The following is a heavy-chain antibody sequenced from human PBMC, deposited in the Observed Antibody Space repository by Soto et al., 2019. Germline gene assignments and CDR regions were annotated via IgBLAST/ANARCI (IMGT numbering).Heavy chain of an antibody. V-gene: IGHV1-69*12. CDR3: ARDKDRPQLGGNYYYIMDV. J-gene: IGHJ6*02. CDR2: IMPIFGTP. Sequence: QVQLVQSGSEVTKPGSSVKVSCKASGGTFSSYAISWVRQVPGQGLEWMGGIMPIFGTPDYAQKFQGRVTITADESTSIAYMELSSLRSEDTGVYYCARDKDRPQLGGNYYYIMDVWGQGTTVTVSS. CDR1: GGTFSSYA. D-gene: IGHD3-3*02.